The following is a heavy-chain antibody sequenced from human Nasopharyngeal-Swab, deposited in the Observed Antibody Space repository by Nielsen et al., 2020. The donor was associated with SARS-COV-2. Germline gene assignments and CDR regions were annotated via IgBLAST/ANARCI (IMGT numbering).Heavy chain of an antibody. CDR1: GGTFSSYG. CDR3: ARGGWLRRDYYYVYYYMDV. J-gene: IGHJ6*03. D-gene: IGHD5-24*01. V-gene: IGHV1-69*10. CDR2: IIPILPIT. Sequence: SVKVSCKTSGGTFSSYGISWVRQAPGEGLEWMGGIIPILPITNYAQKFQDRVTITADKSTSTAYMELSSLRSEDTATYYCARGGWLRRDYYYVYYYMDVWGKGTTVTVSS.